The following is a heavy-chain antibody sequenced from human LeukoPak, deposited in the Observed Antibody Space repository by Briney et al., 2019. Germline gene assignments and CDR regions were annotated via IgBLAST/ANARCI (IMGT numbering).Heavy chain of an antibody. Sequence: SETLSLTCAVYGGSFSGYYWSWIRQPPGKGLEWIGEIDHSGSTNYNPSLKSRVTISVDTSKNQFSLKLSSVTAADTAVYYCARRGYCSSTSCSPAYYFDYWGQGTLVTVSS. V-gene: IGHV4-34*01. J-gene: IGHJ4*02. CDR2: IDHSGST. D-gene: IGHD2-2*01. CDR3: ARRGYCSSTSCSPAYYFDY. CDR1: GGSFSGYY.